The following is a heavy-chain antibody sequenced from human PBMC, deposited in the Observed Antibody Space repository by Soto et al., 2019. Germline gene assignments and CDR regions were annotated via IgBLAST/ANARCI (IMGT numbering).Heavy chain of an antibody. Sequence: ASVQVSCKASGGTFSSYAISWVRQAPGQGLEWKGGIIPIFGTANYAQKFQGRVTITADESTSTAYMELSSLRSEDTAVYCCARESRYCSGGSCYFLSGIDYWGQGTLVTVSS. CDR3: ARESRYCSGGSCYFLSGIDY. J-gene: IGHJ4*02. V-gene: IGHV1-69*13. CDR1: GGTFSSYA. CDR2: IIPIFGTA. D-gene: IGHD2-15*01.